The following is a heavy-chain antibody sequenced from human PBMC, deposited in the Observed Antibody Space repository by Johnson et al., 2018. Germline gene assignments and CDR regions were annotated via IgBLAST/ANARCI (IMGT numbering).Heavy chain of an antibody. CDR1: GFTFRSYG. V-gene: IGHV3-33*01. CDR3: ARDVNWHFDL. CDR2: IWYDGTNE. Sequence: QVQLVESGGGVVQXGRSLRLSCVASGFTFRSYGLHWVRQAPGKGLEWVTSIWYDGTNENYVDSVKGRFTISRDNSKNTLFLQMNSLRFEDTAVYYCARDVNWHFDLWGRGTLVTVSS. J-gene: IGHJ2*01.